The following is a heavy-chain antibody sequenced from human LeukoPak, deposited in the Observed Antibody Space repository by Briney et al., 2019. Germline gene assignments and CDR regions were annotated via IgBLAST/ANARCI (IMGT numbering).Heavy chain of an antibody. D-gene: IGHD6-13*01. V-gene: IGHV1-2*02. CDR1: GYTFTCYY. J-gene: IGHJ4*02. CDR2: INPNSGGT. Sequence: GASVKVSCKASGYTFTCYYMHWVRQAPGQGLEWMGWINPNSGGTNYAQKFQGRVTMTRDTSISTAYMELSRLRSDDTAVYYCARGSISWYLSPYYFDYWGQGTLVTVSS. CDR3: ARGSISWYLSPYYFDY.